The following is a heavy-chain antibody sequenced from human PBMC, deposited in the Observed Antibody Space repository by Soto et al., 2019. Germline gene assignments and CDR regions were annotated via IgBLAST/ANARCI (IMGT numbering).Heavy chain of an antibody. J-gene: IGHJ4*02. Sequence: QVQLVESGGGVVQPARSLRISCAASGFTFRNHGMHWVRQAPGKGLEWVGVIWYDGSNQYHAESVKGRFTISRDNSKNMLYLQMNSLRGEDTAIYYCARDRGWPRAYFDCWGQGTLVTVSS. D-gene: IGHD3-10*01. CDR3: ARDRGWPRAYFDC. CDR1: GFTFRNHG. CDR2: IWYDGSNQ. V-gene: IGHV3-33*01.